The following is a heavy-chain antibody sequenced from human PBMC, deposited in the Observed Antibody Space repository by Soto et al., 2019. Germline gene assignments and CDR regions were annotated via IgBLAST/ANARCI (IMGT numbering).Heavy chain of an antibody. D-gene: IGHD3-22*01. Sequence: ASVKVSCKVSGDTFSTYSISWVRQAPGQGLEWLGGIIPILGIPSYAQRFQDRVTITADKSTSTAYMELSSLRSEDTAVYYCARERSRYDRSGYYRPDYWGQGTLVTVSS. J-gene: IGHJ4*02. CDR2: IIPILGIP. CDR3: ARERSRYDRSGYYRPDY. V-gene: IGHV1-69*10. CDR1: GDTFSTYS.